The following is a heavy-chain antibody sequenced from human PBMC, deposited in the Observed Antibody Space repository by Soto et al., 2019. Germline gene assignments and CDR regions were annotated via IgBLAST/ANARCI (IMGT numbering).Heavy chain of an antibody. D-gene: IGHD2-8*02. J-gene: IGHJ4*02. CDR1: GGSISSGGYS. CDR2: IYHSGST. Sequence: SETLSLTCAVSGGSISSGGYSWSWIRQPPGKGLEWIGYIYHSGSTYYNPSLKSRVTISVDTSKNQFSLKLSSVTAADTAVYYCARDKITGLFDYWGQGTLVTVSS. V-gene: IGHV4-30-2*01. CDR3: ARDKITGLFDY.